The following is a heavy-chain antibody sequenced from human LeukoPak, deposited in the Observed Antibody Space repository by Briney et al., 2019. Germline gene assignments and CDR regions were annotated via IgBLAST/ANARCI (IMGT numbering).Heavy chain of an antibody. V-gene: IGHV3-21*06. CDR2: ITSSSSYI. Sequence: GGSLRLSCAASGFTLSSYNMNWVRQAPGKGLEWVSSITSSSSYIYYADSVKGRFTISRDNAKNSLYLQMDSLRVEDTAEYYCARDPYSGNYGAYYYYYMDVWGKGTTVTVSS. J-gene: IGHJ6*03. D-gene: IGHD1-26*01. CDR1: GFTLSSYN. CDR3: ARDPYSGNYGAYYYYYMDV.